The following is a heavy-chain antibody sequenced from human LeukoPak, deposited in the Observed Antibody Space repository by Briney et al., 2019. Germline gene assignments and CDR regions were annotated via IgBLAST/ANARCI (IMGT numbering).Heavy chain of an antibody. V-gene: IGHV3-23*01. J-gene: IGHJ3*02. CDR2: ISGSGGST. CDR1: GFTFSSYA. D-gene: IGHD3-9*01. CDR3: AKPLGFDWPREDAFDI. Sequence: PGGSLRLSCAASGFTFSSYAMSWVRQAPGKGLEWVSAISGSGGSTYYADSVKGRFTISRDNSKNTLYLQMNSLRAEDTAVYYCAKPLGFDWPREDAFDIWGQGTMVTVSS.